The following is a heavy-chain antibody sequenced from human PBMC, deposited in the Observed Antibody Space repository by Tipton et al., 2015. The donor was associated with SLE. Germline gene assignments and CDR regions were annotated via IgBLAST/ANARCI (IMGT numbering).Heavy chain of an antibody. CDR3: TRYSSNWPFDY. CDR2: IKQDGSEK. CDR1: GFTFSNYW. V-gene: IGHV3-7*01. Sequence: SLRLSCAASGFTFSNYWMSWVRQAPGKGLEWVANIKQDGSEKDYVDSVKGRFTISRDNAKNSLYLQMNSLRAEDTAVYYCTRYSSNWPFDYWGRGTLVTVSS. D-gene: IGHD6-13*01. J-gene: IGHJ4*02.